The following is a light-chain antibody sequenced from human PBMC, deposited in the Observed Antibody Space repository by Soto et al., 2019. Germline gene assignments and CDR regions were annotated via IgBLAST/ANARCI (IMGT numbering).Light chain of an antibody. CDR1: QSVSSY. V-gene: IGKV3-11*01. J-gene: IGKJ4*01. CDR2: DAS. Sequence: EIVLTQSPGTLSLSPGERATLSCRASQSVSSYLAWYQQKPGQAPRLLIYDASNRATGIPARFSGSGSGTDFTLTISSLESEDFAVYYCQQSSSWPLTFGGGTKVDIK. CDR3: QQSSSWPLT.